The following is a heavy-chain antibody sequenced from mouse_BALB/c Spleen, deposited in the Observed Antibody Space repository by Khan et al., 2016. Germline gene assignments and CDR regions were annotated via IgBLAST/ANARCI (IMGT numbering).Heavy chain of an antibody. CDR1: GFTFSSYA. CDR2: ISSGGSYT. D-gene: IGHD1-1*01. J-gene: IGHJ4*01. CDR3: ARGGYYYGSILYYYAMDY. Sequence: EVELVESGGGLVKPGGSLKLSCAASGFTFSSYAMSWVRQSPEKRLEWVAEISSGGSYTYYPDTVTGRFTISRDNAKNTLYLEMSSLRSEDTAMYYCARGGYYYGSILYYYAMDYWGQGTSVTVSS. V-gene: IGHV5-9-4*01.